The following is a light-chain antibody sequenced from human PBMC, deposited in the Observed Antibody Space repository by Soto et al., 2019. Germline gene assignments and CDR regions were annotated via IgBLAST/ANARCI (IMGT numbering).Light chain of an antibody. Sequence: EIVLTQSPGTLSLSPGERATLSCRASQSVSSSYLVWYQQKPGQAPRLLIYGASSRATGTPDRFSGSGSGTDFTLTINSLQSEDSAVYYCQQHNQWPITFGQGTRLEIK. CDR3: QQHNQWPIT. V-gene: IGKV3D-20*02. J-gene: IGKJ5*01. CDR2: GAS. CDR1: QSVSSSY.